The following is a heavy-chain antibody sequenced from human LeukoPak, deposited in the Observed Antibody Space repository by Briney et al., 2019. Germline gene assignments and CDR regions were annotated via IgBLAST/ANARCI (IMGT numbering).Heavy chain of an antibody. CDR2: INHSGST. CDR3: ASPAVAGRGYWFDP. Sequence: SETLSLTCAVYGGSLSGYYWSWIRQPPGKGLEWIGEINHSGSTNYNPSLKSRVTISVDTSKNQFSLKLSSVTAADTAVYYCASPAVAGRGYWFDPWGQGTLVTVSS. D-gene: IGHD6-19*01. CDR1: GGSLSGYY. V-gene: IGHV4-34*01. J-gene: IGHJ5*02.